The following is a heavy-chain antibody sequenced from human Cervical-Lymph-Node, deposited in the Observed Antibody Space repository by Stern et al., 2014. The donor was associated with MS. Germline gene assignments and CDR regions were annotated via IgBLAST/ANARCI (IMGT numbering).Heavy chain of an antibody. CDR1: GGSISSYY. Sequence: QVQLVESGPGLVKPSETLSLTCTVSGGSISSYYWSWIRQPPGKGLEWIGYIYYSGSTNYNPSLKSRVTISVDKSKNQFSLKLSSVTAADTAVYYCARWVTAIDYWYFDLWGRGTLVTVSS. J-gene: IGHJ2*01. V-gene: IGHV4-59*08. D-gene: IGHD2-21*02. CDR2: IYYSGST. CDR3: ARWVTAIDYWYFDL.